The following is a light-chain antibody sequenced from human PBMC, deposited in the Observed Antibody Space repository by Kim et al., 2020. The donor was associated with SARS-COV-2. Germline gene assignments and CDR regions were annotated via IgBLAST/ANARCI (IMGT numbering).Light chain of an antibody. CDR2: SAS. CDR1: QSVSTS. V-gene: IGKV1-39*01. CDR3: QQTYNTPR. Sequence: DIQMTQSPSSLSVSVGDRVTITCRTSQSVSTSLNWYQQKLGKVPSLLIYSASTLRSGVPSRFSGSGSGTNFTLTINSLHPDDFATYYCQQTYNTPRFGQGIKLEI. J-gene: IGKJ2*03.